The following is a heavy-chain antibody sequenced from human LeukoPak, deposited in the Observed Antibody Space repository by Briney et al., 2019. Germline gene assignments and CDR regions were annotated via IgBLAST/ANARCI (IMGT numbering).Heavy chain of an antibody. J-gene: IGHJ3*02. CDR1: GGSFSGYY. V-gene: IGHV4-34*01. CDR2: IYYSGST. Sequence: SETLSLTCAVYGGSFSGYYWGWIRQPPGKGLEWIGSIYYSGSTYYNPSLKSRVTISVDTSKNQFSLKLSSVTAADTAVYYCAREEQWLFRQELDAFDIWGQGTMVTVSS. D-gene: IGHD6-19*01. CDR3: AREEQWLFRQELDAFDI.